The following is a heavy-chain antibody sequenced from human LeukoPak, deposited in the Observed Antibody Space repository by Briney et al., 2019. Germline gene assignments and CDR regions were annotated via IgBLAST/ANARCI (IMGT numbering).Heavy chain of an antibody. CDR3: ARDKYYDILTGYYRNNWFDP. J-gene: IGHJ5*02. D-gene: IGHD3-9*01. CDR2: IRAYNGNT. V-gene: IGHV1-18*01. Sequence: APVKASCKAFGYIFTRYGISWVPQAPGHRLEWMRWIRAYNGNTNYAPKLQGRVTMTTDTSTSTAYMELRSLRSDDTAVYYCARDKYYDILTGYYRNNWFDPWGQGTLVTVSS. CDR1: GYIFTRYG.